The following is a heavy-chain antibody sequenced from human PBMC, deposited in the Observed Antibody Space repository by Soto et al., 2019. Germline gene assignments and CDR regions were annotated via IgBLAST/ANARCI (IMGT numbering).Heavy chain of an antibody. J-gene: IGHJ3*02. Sequence: QVQLVQSGAEVKKPGASVKVSCKASGYSFTNYGISWVRQAPGQGLESMGWISAYNGNSNYAQKFQDRVTMTTDTSTITAYMELRSLKSDDTAVYYCARDPMVRGALDALDIWGQGTMVTVSS. V-gene: IGHV1-18*01. CDR1: GYSFTNYG. D-gene: IGHD3-10*01. CDR2: ISAYNGNS. CDR3: ARDPMVRGALDALDI.